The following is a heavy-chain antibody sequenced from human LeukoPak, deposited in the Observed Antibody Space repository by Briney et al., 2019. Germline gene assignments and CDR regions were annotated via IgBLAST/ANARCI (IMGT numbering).Heavy chain of an antibody. CDR2: IRYDGSNK. CDR3: AKGGYYDILTGFEDY. J-gene: IGHJ4*02. CDR1: GFTFSSYG. Sequence: GGSLRLSCAASGFTFSSYGMHWVRQAPGKGLEWVAFIRYDGSNKYYADSVKGRFTISRDNSKNTLYLQMNSLRAEDTAVYYCAKGGYYDILTGFEDYWGQGTLVTVSS. V-gene: IGHV3-30*02. D-gene: IGHD3-9*01.